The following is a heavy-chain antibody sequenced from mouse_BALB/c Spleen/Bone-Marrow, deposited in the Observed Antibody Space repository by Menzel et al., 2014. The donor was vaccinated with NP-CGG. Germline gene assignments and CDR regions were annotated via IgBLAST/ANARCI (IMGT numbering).Heavy chain of an antibody. V-gene: IGHV4-1*02. CDR2: INPDSSTI. J-gene: IGHJ3*01. Sequence: DVKLQESGGGLVQPGGSLKLSCAASGFDFSRYWMSWVRQAPGKGLGWIGEINPDSSTINYTPSLKDKFVISRDNAKNTLYLQMSKVRSEDTALYYCARLGYYGALAYWGQGTLVTVSA. CDR3: ARLGYYGALAY. D-gene: IGHD1-1*01. CDR1: GFDFSRYW.